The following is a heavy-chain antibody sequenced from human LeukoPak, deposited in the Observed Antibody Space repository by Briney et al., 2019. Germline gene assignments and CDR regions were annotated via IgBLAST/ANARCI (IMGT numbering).Heavy chain of an antibody. V-gene: IGHV3-48*03. CDR1: GFTFSSYE. J-gene: IGHJ4*02. CDR2: ISSSGDTI. D-gene: IGHD5-12*01. CDR3: ARDVGKSGYGDY. Sequence: PGGSLRLSCAASGFTFSSYEMNWVRQAPGRGPQWVSHISSSGDTIYYADSVKGRFTTSRDNAKNSLYLQMNSLRAEDTAIYYCARDVGKSGYGDYWGQGTLVTVSS.